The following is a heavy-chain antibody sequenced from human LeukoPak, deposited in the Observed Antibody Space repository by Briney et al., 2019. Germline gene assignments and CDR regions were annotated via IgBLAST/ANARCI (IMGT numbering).Heavy chain of an antibody. Sequence: GGSLRLSCAASGFTFSSYSMNWVRQAPGKGLEWVAVISYDGSNKYYADSVKGRFTISRDNSKNTLYLQMNSLRAEDTAVYYCAKARGVRGVRAQVDYWGQGTLVTVSS. J-gene: IGHJ4*02. D-gene: IGHD3-10*01. CDR3: AKARGVRGVRAQVDY. CDR1: GFTFSSYS. V-gene: IGHV3-30*18. CDR2: ISYDGSNK.